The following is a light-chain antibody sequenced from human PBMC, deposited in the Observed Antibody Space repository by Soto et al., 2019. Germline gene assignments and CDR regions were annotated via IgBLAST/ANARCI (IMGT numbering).Light chain of an antibody. CDR2: AAS. V-gene: IGKV1-9*01. J-gene: IGKJ2*01. CDR1: QGISSY. CDR3: QQLNSYPPNT. Sequence: DIQLTQSPSFLSASVGDRVTITCRASQGISSYLAWYQQKPGKAPKLLLYAASTLQSAVPSRFSGSGSGTEFTLTISSLQPEDFATYYCQQLNSYPPNTFGQGTKLEIK.